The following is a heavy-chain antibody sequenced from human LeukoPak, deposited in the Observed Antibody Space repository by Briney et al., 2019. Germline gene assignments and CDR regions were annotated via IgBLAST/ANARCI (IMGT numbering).Heavy chain of an antibody. CDR1: GSTFISHF. CDR3: ARDLTHRKNYDNSGYQIVPAF. J-gene: IGHJ4*02. Sequence: ASVKVSCKASGSTFISHFINWFRQAPGKGLEWLGGISGNIGHTKYAQRVQARVTMTTDTSTSTAYMELRSLRSDDTAVYYCARDLTHRKNYDNSGYQIVPAFWGQGTLVTVSS. V-gene: IGHV1-18*01. D-gene: IGHD3-22*01. CDR2: ISGNIGHT.